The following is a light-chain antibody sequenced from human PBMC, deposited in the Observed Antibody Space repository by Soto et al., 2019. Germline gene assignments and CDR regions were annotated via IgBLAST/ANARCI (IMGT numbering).Light chain of an antibody. CDR2: GVS. J-gene: IGKJ4*01. Sequence: EIVLTQSPCTLSLSPGERATLSCRASQSVSSSYLAWYQQKPGQAPRLLIYGVSNRATGIPDRFSGSGSGTDSTLTISRLEPDDFAVYYCQQYGNSLTFGGGTKVDNK. V-gene: IGKV3-20*01. CDR1: QSVSSSY. CDR3: QQYGNSLT.